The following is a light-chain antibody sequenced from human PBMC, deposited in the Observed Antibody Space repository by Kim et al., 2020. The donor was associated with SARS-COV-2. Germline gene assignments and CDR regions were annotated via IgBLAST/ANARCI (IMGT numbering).Light chain of an antibody. CDR1: KLGDKY. CDR2: RDS. CDR3: QAWDTSTYV. Sequence: YPGQTASITCAGDKLGDKYVSWYQQNPGQSPVLVIYRDSERPSGIPGRVSGSNSGNTASLTISGTQAMDEADYYCQAWDTSTYVFGTGTKVTVL. J-gene: IGLJ1*01. V-gene: IGLV3-1*01.